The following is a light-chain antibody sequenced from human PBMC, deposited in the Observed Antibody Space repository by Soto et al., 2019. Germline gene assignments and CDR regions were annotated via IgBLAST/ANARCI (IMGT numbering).Light chain of an antibody. Sequence: QSALTQPASVSGSPGQSITISCTGSSSDIGGYVYVSWYQQHPGKAPKLLIYDVSYRPSGISDRFSGSKSGNTASLTISWLQPEYKANYYCSSYGPSGILFCGGTKLTVL. CDR1: SSDIGGYVY. CDR2: DVS. J-gene: IGLJ2*01. CDR3: SSYGPSGIL. V-gene: IGLV2-14*03.